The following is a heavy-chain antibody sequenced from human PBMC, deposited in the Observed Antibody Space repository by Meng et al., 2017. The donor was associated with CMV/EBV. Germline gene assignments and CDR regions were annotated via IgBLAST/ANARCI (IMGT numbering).Heavy chain of an antibody. V-gene: IGHV1-69*12. CDR2: IIPIFGTA. CDR1: GGTFSSYA. D-gene: IGHD4-17*01. CDR3: AREVDDYGDGWYFDL. J-gene: IGHJ2*01. Sequence: QVQPVQPGAEVKKPGSSVKVSCKASGGTFSSYAISWVRQAPGQGLEWMGGIIPIFGTANYAQKFQGRVTITADESTSTAYMELSSLRSEDTAVYYCAREVDDYGDGWYFDLWGRGTLVTVSS.